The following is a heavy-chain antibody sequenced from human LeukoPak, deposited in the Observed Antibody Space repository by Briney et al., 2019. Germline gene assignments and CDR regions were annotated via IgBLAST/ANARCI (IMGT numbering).Heavy chain of an antibody. CDR2: IKRKGDDGTI. CDR3: TAGTGRSDFDY. V-gene: IGHV3-15*01. Sequence: KPGGSLRLSCAASGLTFSNAWMSWVRQAPGRGLEWVGRIKRKGDDGTIDYAVPVKGRLSISRDDSKNTLYLQMNSLKSEDTAVYYCTAGTGRSDFDYWGQGTLVTVSS. D-gene: IGHD3/OR15-3a*01. CDR1: GLTFSNAW. J-gene: IGHJ4*02.